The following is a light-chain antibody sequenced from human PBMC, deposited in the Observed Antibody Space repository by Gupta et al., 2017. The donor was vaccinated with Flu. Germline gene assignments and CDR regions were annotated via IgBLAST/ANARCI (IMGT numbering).Light chain of an antibody. CDR3: HQYRSSP. J-gene: IGKJ4*01. CDR2: GVS. CDR1: HSSSY. V-gene: IGKV3-20*01. Sequence: VLTQSPGTLSLSPGDRATLSCRASHSSSYLDWYQQRPGQAPRLLIHGVSTRAPGIPDRFSGSGSGTDFTLTISRLEPEDVAVYYCHQYRSSPFGGGTRVEI.